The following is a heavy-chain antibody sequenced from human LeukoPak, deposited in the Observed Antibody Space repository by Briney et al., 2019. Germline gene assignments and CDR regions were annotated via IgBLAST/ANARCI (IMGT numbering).Heavy chain of an antibody. D-gene: IGHD6-13*01. CDR1: GFTFRNYG. CDR3: AKGLNSSPLWDGMDV. CDR2: TIDSGDRT. J-gene: IGHJ6*02. V-gene: IGHV3-23*01. Sequence: GGSLRLSCAASGFTFRNYGMSWVRQAPGKGLEWVSATIDSGDRTYYADSVKGRFTISRDNSKNTLYLQMNSLRVEDTAVYYCAKGLNSSPLWDGMDVWGQGTTVTVSS.